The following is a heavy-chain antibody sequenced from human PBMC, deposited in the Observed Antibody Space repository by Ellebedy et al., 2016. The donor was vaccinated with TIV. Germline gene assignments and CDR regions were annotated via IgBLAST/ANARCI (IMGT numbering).Heavy chain of an antibody. J-gene: IGHJ3*02. CDR1: GFTVSSNY. CDR2: IYSGGST. Sequence: GGSLRLSCAASGFTVSSNYMSWVRQAPGKGLEWVSVIYSGGSTYYADSVEGRFTISRDNSKNTLYLQMSSLRAEDTAVYYCARGRYYDSSGYYWIDAFDIWGQGTMVTVTS. V-gene: IGHV3-66*01. CDR3: ARGRYYDSSGYYWIDAFDI. D-gene: IGHD3-22*01.